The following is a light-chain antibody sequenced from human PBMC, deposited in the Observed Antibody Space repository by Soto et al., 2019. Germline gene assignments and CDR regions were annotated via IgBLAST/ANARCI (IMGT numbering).Light chain of an antibody. CDR1: QRVYSA. Sequence: EIVMTQSPVTLSVTPGERATLSCRASQRVYSALAWYQQKPGQVPRLLIYGASTRATGIPARFSGSGSGTEFTLTISSLQSEDFEVYYCQQYQDWPPTFGQGTKVEI. CDR3: QQYQDWPPT. V-gene: IGKV3-15*01. CDR2: GAS. J-gene: IGKJ1*01.